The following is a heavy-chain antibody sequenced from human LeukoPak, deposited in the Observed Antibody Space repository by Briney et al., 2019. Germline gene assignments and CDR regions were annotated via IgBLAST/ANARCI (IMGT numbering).Heavy chain of an antibody. CDR3: ARDPGVVAFHYFDY. CDR1: GFTFSSHA. Sequence: GGSPRLSCSASGFTFSSHAMTWVRQAPGKGLEWVSAIGGSGGSTYYTDSVKGRFTISRDNSKNTLYLQMNSLRADDTAVYYCARDPGVVAFHYFDYWGQGTLVAVSS. D-gene: IGHD3-3*01. J-gene: IGHJ4*02. CDR2: IGGSGGST. V-gene: IGHV3-23*01.